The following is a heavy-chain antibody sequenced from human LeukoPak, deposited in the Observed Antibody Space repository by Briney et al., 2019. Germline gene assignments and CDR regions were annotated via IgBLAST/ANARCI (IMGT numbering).Heavy chain of an antibody. J-gene: IGHJ5*02. CDR1: GGSISSYY. D-gene: IGHD3-22*01. CDR3: AREREGYDSSGYYSYNWFDP. Sequence: SSETLSLTCTVSGGSISSYYWSWIRQPPGKGLEWIGYIYYSGSPNYNPSLKSRVTISVDTSKNQFSLKLSSVTAADTAVYYCAREREGYDSSGYYSYNWFDPWGQGTLVTVSS. CDR2: IYYSGSP. V-gene: IGHV4-59*01.